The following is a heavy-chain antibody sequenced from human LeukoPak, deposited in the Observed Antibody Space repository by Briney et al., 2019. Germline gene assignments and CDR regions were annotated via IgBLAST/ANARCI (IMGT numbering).Heavy chain of an antibody. D-gene: IGHD4-17*01. CDR1: GFTFSSYG. CDR3: ARDQAVTTVNWFDP. V-gene: IGHV3-33*01. J-gene: IGHJ5*02. Sequence: GGSLRLSCAASGFTFSSYGMHWVRQAPGKGLEWVAVIWYDGSNKYYADSVKGRFTISRDNSKNTLYLQMTSLRAEDTAVYYCARDQAVTTVNWFDPWGQGTLVTVSS. CDR2: IWYDGSNK.